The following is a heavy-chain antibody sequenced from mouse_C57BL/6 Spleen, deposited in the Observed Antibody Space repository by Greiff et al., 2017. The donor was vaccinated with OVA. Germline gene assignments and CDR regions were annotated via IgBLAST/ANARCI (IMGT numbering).Heavy chain of an antibody. CDR3: VYSNEGAWFAY. CDR1: GFSFNTYA. J-gene: IGHJ3*01. V-gene: IGHV10-1*01. CDR2: IRSKSNNYAT. Sequence: EVQRVESGGGLVQPKGSLKLSCAASGFSFNTYAMNWVRKAPGKGLEWVARIRSKSNNYATYYADSVKDRFTISRDDSESMLYLQMNNLKTEDTAMYYCVYSNEGAWFAYWGQGTLVTVSA. D-gene: IGHD2-5*01.